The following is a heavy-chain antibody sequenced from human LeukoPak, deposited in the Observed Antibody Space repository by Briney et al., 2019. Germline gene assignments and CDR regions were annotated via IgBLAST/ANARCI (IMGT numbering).Heavy chain of an antibody. CDR1: GGSISSGSYY. CDR2: IYTSGST. D-gene: IGHD3-3*01. J-gene: IGHJ4*02. CDR3: ARSKKSLNFWSGYLLDY. V-gene: IGHV4-61*02. Sequence: PSETLSLTCTVSGGSISSGSYYWSWIRQPAGKGLEWIGRIYTSGSTNYNPSLKSRVTISVDTSKNQFSLKLSSVTAADTAVYYCARSKKSLNFWSGYLLDYWGQGTLVTVSS.